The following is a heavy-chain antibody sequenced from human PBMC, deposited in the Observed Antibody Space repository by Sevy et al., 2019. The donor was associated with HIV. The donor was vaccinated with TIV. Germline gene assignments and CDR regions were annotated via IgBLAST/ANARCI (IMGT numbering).Heavy chain of an antibody. CDR1: GFTFTNYA. D-gene: IGHD3-22*01. J-gene: IGHJ3*01. CDR3: AGARYDSSGSFDAFDL. V-gene: IGHV3-23*01. Sequence: GGSLRLSCAASGFTFTNYAMNWVRHAPGKGLEWVSTIFRSGDVTYYTDSVKGRFTISRDNSKNTLYLQMHSLRAEETALYYCAGARYDSSGSFDAFDLWGHGTMVTVSS. CDR2: IFRSGDVT.